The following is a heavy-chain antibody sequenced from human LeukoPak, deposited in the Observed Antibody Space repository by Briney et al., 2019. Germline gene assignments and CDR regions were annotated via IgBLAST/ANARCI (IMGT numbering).Heavy chain of an antibody. J-gene: IGHJ6*02. V-gene: IGHV1-3*01. CDR1: GYIFTDYA. CDR2: INAGNGNT. D-gene: IGHD3-3*01. Sequence: ASVKVSCKASGYIFTDYAINWVRQAPGERLEWMGWINAGNGNTKYSQKFQGRVTITRDRSASTAYMELNSLRSDDTAVYYCARGLRSPFWSGLGLWIGYYGMDVWGQGTTVTVSS. CDR3: ARGLRSPFWSGLGLWIGYYGMDV.